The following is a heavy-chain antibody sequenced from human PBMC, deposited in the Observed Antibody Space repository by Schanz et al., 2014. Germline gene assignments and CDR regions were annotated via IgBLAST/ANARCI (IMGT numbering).Heavy chain of an antibody. CDR3: AKVDRTRYYAMDV. CDR2: IIPILGIA. V-gene: IGHV1-69*09. CDR1: GYIFGSHG. D-gene: IGHD3-9*01. J-gene: IGHJ6*02. Sequence: QVQLVQSGAEVKKPGASVKVSCKASGYIFGSHGMTWVRQAPGQGLEWMGRIIPILGIATYAQKFQGRVTMTADKTTSTVYMEVSGLRSEDTAVYYCAKVDRTRYYAMDVWGQGTTVTVSS.